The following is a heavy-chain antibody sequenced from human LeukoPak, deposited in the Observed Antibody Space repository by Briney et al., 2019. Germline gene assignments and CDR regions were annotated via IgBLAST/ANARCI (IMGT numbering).Heavy chain of an antibody. Sequence: GGSLRLSCAASEFTVSRYTMNWVRQAPGKGLEWVSSISSSSSYIYYADSVKGRFTISRDNAKNSLYLQMNSLRAEDTAVYYCAREFKGKDAFDIWGQGTMVTVSS. J-gene: IGHJ3*02. CDR2: ISSSSSYI. V-gene: IGHV3-21*01. CDR3: AREFKGKDAFDI. CDR1: EFTVSRYT.